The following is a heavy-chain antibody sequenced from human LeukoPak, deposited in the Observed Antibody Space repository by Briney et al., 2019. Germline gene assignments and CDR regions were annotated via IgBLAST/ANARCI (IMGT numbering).Heavy chain of an antibody. CDR1: GYTFTSYY. V-gene: IGHV1-2*02. Sequence: ASVKVSCKASGYTFTSYYMHWVRQAPGQGLEWMGWINPNSGGTNYAQKFQGRVTMTRDTSISTAYMELSRLRSDDTAVYYCARVNNYYGSGSYYNVNWFDPWGQGTLVTVSS. CDR2: INPNSGGT. D-gene: IGHD3-10*01. J-gene: IGHJ5*02. CDR3: ARVNNYYGSGSYYNVNWFDP.